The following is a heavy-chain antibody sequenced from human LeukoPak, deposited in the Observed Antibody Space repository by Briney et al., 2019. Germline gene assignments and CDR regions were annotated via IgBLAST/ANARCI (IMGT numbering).Heavy chain of an antibody. CDR1: GYTFTDYY. J-gene: IGHJ4*02. Sequence: GASGKVSWMASGYTFTDYYIHWVRQAPGEGLEWMGWTNPKRGGSSYAKRIEGRVTMTRDTSISTAYMELSRLRSDDTAVYYCATGERLVPAAMWFDYWGQGTLVTVSS. V-gene: IGHV1-2*02. CDR3: ATGERLVPAAMWFDY. CDR2: TNPKRGGS. D-gene: IGHD2-2*01.